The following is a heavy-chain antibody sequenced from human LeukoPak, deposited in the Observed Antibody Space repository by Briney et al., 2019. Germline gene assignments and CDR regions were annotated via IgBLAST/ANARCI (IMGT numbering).Heavy chain of an antibody. CDR1: GFSLVNYA. CDR3: AKEIGVRGVPFFDH. V-gene: IGHV3-23*01. J-gene: IGHJ4*02. D-gene: IGHD2-8*02. CDR2: IDGGGET. Sequence: GGSLRLSCVVSGFSLVNYAVRWVRQTPEKGLEWVSGIDGGGETFYADSVKGRFTLSRDISKNMLYLQMNGLRDDDTANYYCAKEIGVRGVPFFDHWGQGILVTVSS.